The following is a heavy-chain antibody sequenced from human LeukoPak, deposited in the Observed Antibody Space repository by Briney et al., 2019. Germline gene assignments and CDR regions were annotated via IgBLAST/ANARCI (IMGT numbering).Heavy chain of an antibody. D-gene: IGHD3-22*01. J-gene: IGHJ4*02. CDR2: IEPNSGGA. Sequence: ASVKVSCKTSGYTFTVKFLHWLRQAPGQGLEWMGGIEPNSGGAVYGQNFQGRVTVTRDTSVSTAYMELSRLRSDDTAVYYCAIENYYDSSGYSKAFDYWGQGTLVTVSS. V-gene: IGHV1-2*02. CDR3: AIENYYDSSGYSKAFDY. CDR1: GYTFTVKF.